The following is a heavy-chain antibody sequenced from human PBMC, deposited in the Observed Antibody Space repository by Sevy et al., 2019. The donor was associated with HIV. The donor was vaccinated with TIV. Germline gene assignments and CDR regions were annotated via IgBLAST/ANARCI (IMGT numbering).Heavy chain of an antibody. J-gene: IGHJ5*02. CDR2: ISDNGGST. Sequence: GGSLRLSCSASGFTFGNYAMHWVRQAPGKGLEYVSSISDNGGSTDYTDSVKGRLTISRDNSKNTLYLQMTILRADDTAVYHCVKARGGTNYNWFDPWGQGTLVTVSS. V-gene: IGHV3-64D*06. D-gene: IGHD2-15*01. CDR1: GFTFGNYA. CDR3: VKARGGTNYNWFDP.